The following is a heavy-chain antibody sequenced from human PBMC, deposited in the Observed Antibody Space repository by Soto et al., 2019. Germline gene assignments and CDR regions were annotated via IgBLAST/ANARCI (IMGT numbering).Heavy chain of an antibody. Sequence: AASVKVSCKASGHTFTGYYMHWVRQAPGQGLEWMGWINPNSGGTNYAQKFQGRVTMTRDTSISTAYMELSRLRSDDTAVYYCARETQPQYSSSSGSYYYGMDVWGQGTTVTVSS. V-gene: IGHV1-2*02. J-gene: IGHJ6*02. D-gene: IGHD6-6*01. CDR3: ARETQPQYSSSSGSYYYGMDV. CDR2: INPNSGGT. CDR1: GHTFTGYY.